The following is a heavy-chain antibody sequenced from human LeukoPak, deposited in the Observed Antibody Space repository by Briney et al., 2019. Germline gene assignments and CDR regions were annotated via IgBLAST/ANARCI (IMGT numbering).Heavy chain of an antibody. J-gene: IGHJ4*02. CDR1: GYTFTSYY. Sequence: GASVKVSCKASGYTFTSYYMHWVRQAPGQGLEWMGIINPSGGSTRYAQKFQGRVTMTRDMSTSTVYMELSSLRSEDTAVYYCARGRSDKRLKPYFDYWGQGTLVTVSS. CDR2: INPSGGST. CDR3: ARGRSDKRLKPYFDY. D-gene: IGHD3-3*01. V-gene: IGHV1-46*01.